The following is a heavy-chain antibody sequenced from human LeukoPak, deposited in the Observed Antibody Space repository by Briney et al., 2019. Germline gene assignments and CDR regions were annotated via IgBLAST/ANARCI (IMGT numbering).Heavy chain of an antibody. V-gene: IGHV1-18*01. CDR2: ISAYNGNT. J-gene: IGHJ6*02. CDR3: ARDEWLRDYYGMDV. CDR1: GYTFTSHG. Sequence: GASVKVSCKASGYTFTSHGISWVRQAPGQGLEWMGWISAYNGNTNYAQKLQGRVTMTTDTSTSTAYMELRSLRSDDTAVYYCARDEWLRDYYGMDVWGQGTLVTVSS. D-gene: IGHD5-12*01.